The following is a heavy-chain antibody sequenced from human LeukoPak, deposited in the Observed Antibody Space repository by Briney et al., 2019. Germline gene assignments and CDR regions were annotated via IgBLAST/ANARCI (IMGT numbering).Heavy chain of an antibody. CDR2: IDYSGGT. D-gene: IGHD3-16*01. CDR3: ASRWGRNWGYSGYFDY. Sequence: SETLSLTCTVSGGSITRSGYHWGWIRQPPGKGLEWIGSIDYSGGTYYNPSLKSRVTTSVDTSKNQFSLTLSSVTAADTAVYYCASRWGRNWGYSGYFDYWGQGTLVTVSS. J-gene: IGHJ4*02. CDR1: GGSITRSGYH. V-gene: IGHV4-39*01.